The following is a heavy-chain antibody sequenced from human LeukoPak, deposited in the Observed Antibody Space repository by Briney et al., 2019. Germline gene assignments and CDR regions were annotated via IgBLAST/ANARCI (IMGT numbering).Heavy chain of an antibody. Sequence: GASVKVSCKASGYTFTSYGISWVRQAPGQGLEWMGWISAYNGNANYAQKLQGRVTMTTDTSTSTAYMELRSLRSDDTAVYYCARGPWFRSLLGYCADGVCYPGYWGQGTLVTVSS. D-gene: IGHD2-8*01. CDR2: ISAYNGNA. V-gene: IGHV1-18*01. CDR3: ARGPWFRSLLGYCADGVCYPGY. J-gene: IGHJ4*02. CDR1: GYTFTSYG.